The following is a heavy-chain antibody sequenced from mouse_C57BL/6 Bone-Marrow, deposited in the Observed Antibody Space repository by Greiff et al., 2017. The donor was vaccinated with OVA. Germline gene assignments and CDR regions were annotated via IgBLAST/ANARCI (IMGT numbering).Heavy chain of an antibody. CDR1: GFSLTSYG. D-gene: IGHD1-1*01. V-gene: IGHV2-9*01. Sequence: QVQLKQSGPGLVAPSQSLSITCTVSGFSLTSYGVDWVRQPPGRGLEWLGVIWGGGSTNYNSALMSRLSISKDNSKSQVFLKMNSLQTDDTAMYYCAKQGIGSSSSFYWYFDVWGTGTTVTVSS. J-gene: IGHJ1*03. CDR3: AKQGIGSSSSFYWYFDV. CDR2: IWGGGST.